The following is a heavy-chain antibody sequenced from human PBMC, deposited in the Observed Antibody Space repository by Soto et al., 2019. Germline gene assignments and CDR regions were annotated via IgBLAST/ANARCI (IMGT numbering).Heavy chain of an antibody. CDR3: ARVVKSMVTRYWYFDL. CDR2: IYWDDDK. CDR1: GFSLSTSGVG. V-gene: IGHV2-5*02. Sequence: QITLKESGPTLVKPTQTLTLTCTFSGFSLSTSGVGVGWIRQPPGKALEWLALIYWDDDKRYSPSLKSRLTITKDTSKNQVVLTMTNMDPVDTATYYCARVVKSMVTRYWYFDLWGRGTLVTVSS. D-gene: IGHD4-17*01. J-gene: IGHJ2*01.